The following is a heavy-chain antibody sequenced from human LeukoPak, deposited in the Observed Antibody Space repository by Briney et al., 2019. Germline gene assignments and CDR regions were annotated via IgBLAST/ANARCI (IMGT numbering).Heavy chain of an antibody. CDR2: ISGSGGST. D-gene: IGHD6-19*01. CDR1: GFTFSSYA. J-gene: IGHJ4*02. V-gene: IGHV3-23*01. Sequence: GGSLRLSCAASGFTFSSYAMSWVRQTPGKGLEWVSAISGSGGSTYYADSVKGRFTISRDNSKNTLYLQMNSLRAEDTAVYYCARVFSYIAVAGTRHQPPAFDYWGQGTLVTVSS. CDR3: ARVFSYIAVAGTRHQPPAFDY.